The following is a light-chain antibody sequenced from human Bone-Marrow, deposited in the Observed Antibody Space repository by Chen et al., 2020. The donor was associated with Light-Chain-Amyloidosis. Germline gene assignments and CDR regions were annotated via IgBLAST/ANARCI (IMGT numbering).Light chain of an antibody. Sequence: SYVLTQPSSVSVAPGQTATIACGGNNIGSTSVHWYQQTPAQAPLLVVYDDSDRPSGIPTRLSASNAGNADTLTISRVEAGDEADYYRQVWDRSSDRPVFGGGTKLTVL. CDR2: DDS. CDR3: QVWDRSSDRPV. V-gene: IGLV3-21*02. CDR1: NIGSTS. J-gene: IGLJ3*02.